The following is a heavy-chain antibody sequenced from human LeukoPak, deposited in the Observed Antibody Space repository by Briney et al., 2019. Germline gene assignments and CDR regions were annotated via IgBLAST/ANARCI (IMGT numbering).Heavy chain of an antibody. D-gene: IGHD3-22*01. Sequence: PGGSLRLSCAASGFTFSSYAMSWVRQAPGKGLEWVSAISGSGGSTYYADSVKGRFTISRDNSKNTRYLQRNSLRAEDTAVYYCAKVTYDSSGYEDWFDHWGQGTLVTVSS. V-gene: IGHV3-23*01. CDR2: ISGSGGST. J-gene: IGHJ5*02. CDR3: AKVTYDSSGYEDWFDH. CDR1: GFTFSSYA.